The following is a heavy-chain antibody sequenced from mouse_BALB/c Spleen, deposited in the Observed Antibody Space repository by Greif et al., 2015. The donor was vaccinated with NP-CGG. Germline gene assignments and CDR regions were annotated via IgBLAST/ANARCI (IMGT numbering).Heavy chain of an antibody. CDR1: GYSFTSYY. CDR3: ARSGDGYANFDY. D-gene: IGHD2-2*01. CDR2: IDPFNGGT. V-gene: IGHV1S135*01. Sequence: VQLKESGPELMKPGASVEISCKASGYSFTSYYMHWVKQSHGKSLEWIGYIDPFNGGTSYNQKFKGKATLTVDKSSSTAYMHLSSLTSEDSAVYYCARSGDGYANFDYWGQGTTLTVSS. J-gene: IGHJ2*01.